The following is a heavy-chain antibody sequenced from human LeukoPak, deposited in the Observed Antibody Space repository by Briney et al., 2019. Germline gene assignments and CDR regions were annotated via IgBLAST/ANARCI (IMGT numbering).Heavy chain of an antibody. D-gene: IGHD3-22*01. CDR2: ISYDGSNK. J-gene: IGHJ4*02. CDR1: GFTFSSYG. Sequence: GGSLRLSCAASGFTFSSYGMHWVRQAPGKGLEWVAVISYDGSNKYYADSVKGRFTISRDNSKNTLYPQMNSLRAEDTAVYYCAKDPTPAIYDRAQGFDYWGQGTLATVSS. CDR3: AKDPTPAIYDRAQGFDY. V-gene: IGHV3-30*18.